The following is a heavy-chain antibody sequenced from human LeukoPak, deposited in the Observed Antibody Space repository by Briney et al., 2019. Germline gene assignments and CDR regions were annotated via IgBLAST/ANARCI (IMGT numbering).Heavy chain of an antibody. J-gene: IGHJ4*02. D-gene: IGHD1-26*01. CDR1: GYTFTGYY. CDR3: ARRIVGAYDY. CDR2: INPNSGGT. Sequence: ASVKVSCXASGYTFTGYYMHWVRQALGQGLEWMARINPNSGGTNYAQKFQGRVTMTRDTSISTAYMELSRLRSDDTAVYYCARRIVGAYDYWGQGTLVTVSS. V-gene: IGHV1-2*06.